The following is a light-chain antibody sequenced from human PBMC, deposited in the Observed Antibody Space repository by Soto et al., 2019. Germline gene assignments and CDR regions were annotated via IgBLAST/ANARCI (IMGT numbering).Light chain of an antibody. V-gene: IGKV3-11*01. Sequence: EIVMAQSPATLSLSPGERATLSCRASQSVGSNLAWYQQKPGQAPRLLIYDASNRATGIPARFSGSGSGTDFTLTISSLEPEDFAVYYCQQRSNWPPITFGQGRRLEIK. CDR1: QSVGSN. J-gene: IGKJ5*01. CDR2: DAS. CDR3: QQRSNWPPIT.